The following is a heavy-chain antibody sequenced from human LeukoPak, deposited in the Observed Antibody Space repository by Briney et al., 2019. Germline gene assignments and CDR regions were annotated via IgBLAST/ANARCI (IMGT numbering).Heavy chain of an antibody. V-gene: IGHV3-7*03. J-gene: IGHJ4*02. Sequence: PGGSLRLSCAASGFTFSSYWMSWVRQAPGKGLEWVANIKKDGSEKFYVESVKGRFTISRDNARNSLFLQMNSLSVEDTARYFCARDGAARGSGSFGDWGQGTLVTVSS. CDR2: IKKDGSEK. D-gene: IGHD3-10*01. CDR3: ARDGAARGSGSFGD. CDR1: GFTFSSYW.